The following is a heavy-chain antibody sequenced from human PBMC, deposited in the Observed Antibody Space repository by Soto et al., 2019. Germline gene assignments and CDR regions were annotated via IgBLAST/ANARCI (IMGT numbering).Heavy chain of an antibody. J-gene: IGHJ4*02. CDR3: ARGGRYFYPD. Sequence: EVQLVESGGGLVQPGGSLRLSCAASGFTFSNYWMTWVRQAPGKGLEWVANIKQDGSEKYYVDSVKGRFSISRDKAKNSLYLQLNSLRAEDTAFYYCARGGRYFYPDWGQGTLVTVSS. D-gene: IGHD5-18*01. CDR2: IKQDGSEK. V-gene: IGHV3-7*01. CDR1: GFTFSNYW.